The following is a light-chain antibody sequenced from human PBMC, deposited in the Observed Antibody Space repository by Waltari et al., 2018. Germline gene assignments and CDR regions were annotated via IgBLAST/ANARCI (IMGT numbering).Light chain of an antibody. CDR2: EVS. Sequence: QSALTQPASVSGSPGQSITISCTGTSSDVGAYNYFSWYQQHPGKAPKFLIYEVSNRPSGVSNGFSGSKSGNTASLTISGLQAEDEADYYCSSYTTSSIPGVFGTGTKVTVL. V-gene: IGLV2-14*01. J-gene: IGLJ1*01. CDR1: SSDVGAYNY. CDR3: SSYTTSSIPGV.